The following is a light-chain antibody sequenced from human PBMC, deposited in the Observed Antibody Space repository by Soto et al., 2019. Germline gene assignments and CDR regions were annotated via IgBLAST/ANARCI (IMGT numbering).Light chain of an antibody. J-gene: IGLJ1*01. CDR1: NSDIGSYNY. CDR3: CAFAGTFV. Sequence: QSAPTQPRSVSGSPGQSVTFSCTGTNSDIGSYNYVSWYQQNPGQAPGLLIYNVNKRPSGVPDRFSGSKSGNTASLTISGLQGEDEADYYCCAFAGTFVFGTGTKLTVL. CDR2: NVN. V-gene: IGLV2-11*01.